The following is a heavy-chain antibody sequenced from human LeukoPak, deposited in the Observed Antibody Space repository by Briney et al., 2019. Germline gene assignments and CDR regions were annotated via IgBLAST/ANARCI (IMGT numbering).Heavy chain of an antibody. J-gene: IGHJ4*02. V-gene: IGHV1-2*02. CDR3: ARGGVPGQQLDY. Sequence: GASVKLSCKTSGYTFTAPFFYWCRLPPEQGFKWMGWINPNTGGTNYAQKFQGRVTMTRDTSSSTAYMELTRLTSDDTAVYYCARGGVPGQQLDYWGPGTLVTVSS. D-gene: IGHD6-13*01. CDR2: INPNTGGT. CDR1: GYTFTAPF.